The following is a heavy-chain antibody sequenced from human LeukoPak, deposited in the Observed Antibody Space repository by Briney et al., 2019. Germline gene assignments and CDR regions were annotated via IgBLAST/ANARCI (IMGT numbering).Heavy chain of an antibody. Sequence: GGSLRLSCAVSGFTFSSYWMHWVRQAPGKGLVWVPRIDRDGSRINYADSVKGRFTISRDNGKNTLFLQMNSLRAEDAAVYYCVRGNDYGGPHYWGQGTLVTVSS. D-gene: IGHD4-23*01. CDR3: VRGNDYGGPHY. CDR1: GFTFSSYW. CDR2: IDRDGSRI. V-gene: IGHV3-74*01. J-gene: IGHJ4*02.